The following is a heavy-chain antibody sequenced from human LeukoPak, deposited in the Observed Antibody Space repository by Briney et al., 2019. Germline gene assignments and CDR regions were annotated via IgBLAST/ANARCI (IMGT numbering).Heavy chain of an antibody. CDR3: ARDLAMAGRDLDY. J-gene: IGHJ4*02. V-gene: IGHV3-11*01. CDR1: GFAFRNYY. Sequence: GGSLRLSCAASGFAFRNYYTDWVRQAPGKGLEWVAYISNSGTIIYYAESVKGRFTISRDNAKNSLYLQMNSLRAEDTALYYCARDLAMAGRDLDYWGQGTLVTVSS. CDR2: ISNSGTII. D-gene: IGHD6-19*01.